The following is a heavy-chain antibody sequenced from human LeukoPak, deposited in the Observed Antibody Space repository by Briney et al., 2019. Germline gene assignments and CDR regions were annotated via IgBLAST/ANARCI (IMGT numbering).Heavy chain of an antibody. Sequence: ASVKVSCKASGYTFTSYGISWVRQPPGQGLEGMGWISAYNGNKNYAQKLQVRVTMTTDTSTSTAYMELRSLRSDDTAVYYCARLRDSRDVYFDYWGQGTLVTVSS. CDR1: GYTFTSYG. D-gene: IGHD6-13*01. V-gene: IGHV1-18*04. CDR3: ARLRDSRDVYFDY. CDR2: ISAYNGNK. J-gene: IGHJ4*02.